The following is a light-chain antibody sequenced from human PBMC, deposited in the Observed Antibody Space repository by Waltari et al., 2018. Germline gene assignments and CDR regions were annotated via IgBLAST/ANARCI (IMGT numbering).Light chain of an antibody. CDR2: KAN. V-gene: IGLV8-61*01. J-gene: IGLJ3*02. CDR1: SGPLSTTSH. Sequence: QTVVTQAPSLSVSPGGTVTLTCALSSGPLSTTSHPTWYQQTPGQAPHTLVYKANARSSGVPDRFSGSILGNTAALTITGAQADDESDYYCALYMGSGIWVFGGGTRLTVL. CDR3: ALYMGSGIWV.